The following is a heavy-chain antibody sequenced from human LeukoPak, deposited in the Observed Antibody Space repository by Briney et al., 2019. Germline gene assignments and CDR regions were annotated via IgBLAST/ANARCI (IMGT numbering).Heavy chain of an antibody. Sequence: ASVKVSCKASGYTFTSYGISWVRQAPGQGLEWMGWISAYNGNTNYAQKLQGRVTMTTDTSTSTAYMELSRLRSDDTAVYYCARDRAAAGASYFDYWGQGTLVTVSS. D-gene: IGHD6-13*01. J-gene: IGHJ4*02. CDR1: GYTFTSYG. CDR3: ARDRAAAGASYFDY. V-gene: IGHV1-18*01. CDR2: ISAYNGNT.